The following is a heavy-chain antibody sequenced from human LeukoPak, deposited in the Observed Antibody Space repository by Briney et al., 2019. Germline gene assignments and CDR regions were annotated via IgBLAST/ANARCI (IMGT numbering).Heavy chain of an antibody. CDR1: GFTFSSYA. CDR3: ASGPVPAAYMDV. CDR2: ISYDGSNK. J-gene: IGHJ6*03. Sequence: SGGSLRLPCAASGFTFSSYAMHWVRQAPGKGLEWVAVISYDGSNKYYADSVKGRFTISRDNSKNTLYLQMNSLRPEDTAVYYCASGPVPAAYMDVWGKGTTVTVSS. D-gene: IGHD2-2*01. V-gene: IGHV3-30-3*01.